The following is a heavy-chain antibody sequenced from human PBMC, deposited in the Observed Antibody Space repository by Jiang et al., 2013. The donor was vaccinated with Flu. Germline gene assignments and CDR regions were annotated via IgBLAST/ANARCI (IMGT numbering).Heavy chain of an antibody. CDR3: ARDRFSSGWYNIYYYYGMDV. CDR2: INAGNGNT. Sequence: SGAEVKKPGASVKVSCKASGYTFTSYAMHWVRQAPGQRLEWMGWINAGNGNTKYSQKFQGRVTITRDTSASTAYMELSSLRSEDTAVYYCARDRFSSGWYNIYYYYGMDVWGQGTTVTVSS. V-gene: IGHV1-3*01. J-gene: IGHJ6*02. CDR1: GYTFTSYA. D-gene: IGHD6-19*01.